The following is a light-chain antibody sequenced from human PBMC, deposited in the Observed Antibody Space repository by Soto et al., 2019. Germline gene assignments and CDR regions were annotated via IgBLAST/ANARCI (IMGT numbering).Light chain of an antibody. Sequence: DIQMTQSPSSLSASVGDRVTITCRASQAISNYVAWFQQKPGKAPKSLIYGASSLRSGVPSKFSGSGSGTDFTLTISNLQPEDFAAYYCQHYNNYPITFGQGTRLEI. J-gene: IGKJ5*01. CDR1: QAISNY. CDR3: QHYNNYPIT. V-gene: IGKV1-16*02. CDR2: GAS.